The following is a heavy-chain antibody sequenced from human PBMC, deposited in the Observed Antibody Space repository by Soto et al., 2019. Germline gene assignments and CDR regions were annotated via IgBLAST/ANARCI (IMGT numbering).Heavy chain of an antibody. Sequence: GGSLRLSCAASGFTFSSYAMSWVRQAPGKGLEWVSAISGSGGSTYYADSVKGRFTISRDNSKNTLYLQMNSLRAEDTAVYYCAKDRCSGGSCYVFDYWGQGTLVTAPQ. CDR1: GFTFSSYA. CDR2: ISGSGGST. D-gene: IGHD2-15*01. CDR3: AKDRCSGGSCYVFDY. V-gene: IGHV3-23*01. J-gene: IGHJ4*02.